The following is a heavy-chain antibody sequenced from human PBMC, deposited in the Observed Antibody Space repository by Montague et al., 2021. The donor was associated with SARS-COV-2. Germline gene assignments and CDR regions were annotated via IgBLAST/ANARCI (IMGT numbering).Heavy chain of an antibody. D-gene: IGHD4-17*01. Sequence: SETLSLTCTASGGSIGTYYWNWIRQSPGKGLEWLCYIYYTGSTKYSPSLKSRVTISMDTSRDQLYLRLKSVTAADTAVYYCARDNYGDWGYYGLDVWGQGTTVIVSS. CDR1: GGSIGTYY. J-gene: IGHJ6*02. CDR2: IYYTGST. CDR3: ARDNYGDWGYYGLDV. V-gene: IGHV4-59*01.